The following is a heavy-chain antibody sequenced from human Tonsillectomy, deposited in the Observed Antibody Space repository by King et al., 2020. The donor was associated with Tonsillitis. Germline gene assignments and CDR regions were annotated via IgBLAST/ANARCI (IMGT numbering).Heavy chain of an antibody. Sequence: VQLVESGGGVVQPGRSLRLSCAASGFTFSSYDMHWVRQAPGKGLEWVAVISYDGSNKYYPDSVQGRFTISRDNSKNTLYLQMNSLRAEDTAVYYCARDRDDYIFDYWGQGTLVTVSS. CDR3: ARDRDDYIFDY. CDR1: GFTFSSYD. J-gene: IGHJ4*02. CDR2: ISYDGSNK. V-gene: IGHV3-33*05. D-gene: IGHD4/OR15-4a*01.